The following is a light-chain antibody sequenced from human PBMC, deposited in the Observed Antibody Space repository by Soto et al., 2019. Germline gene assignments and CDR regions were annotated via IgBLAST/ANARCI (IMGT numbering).Light chain of an antibody. V-gene: IGKV1-5*03. Sequence: DIQMTQSPSTLSASVGDRVTITCRASQSISSWLAWYQQKPGKAPKLLIYKASSLESGVPSRFSGSGSGTEFTLTISSLQPDDFATYYCQQYNSYVAFGKGTTVEIK. CDR1: QSISSW. CDR2: KAS. J-gene: IGKJ1*01. CDR3: QQYNSYVA.